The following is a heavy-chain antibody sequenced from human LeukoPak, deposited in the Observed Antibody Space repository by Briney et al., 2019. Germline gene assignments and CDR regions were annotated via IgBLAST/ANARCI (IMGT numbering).Heavy chain of an antibody. J-gene: IGHJ4*02. CDR1: GFTFSSYG. V-gene: IGHV3-23*01. D-gene: IGHD4-17*01. CDR2: ISSSGGNT. Sequence: GGTLRLSCAGSGFTFSSYGMSWVRQAPGKGLEWVSSISSSGGNTYYADSVKGRFTISRDNSKNTLYLQMNSLRAEDTAVYYCARDTYGDYYFDYWGQGTLVTVSS. CDR3: ARDTYGDYYFDY.